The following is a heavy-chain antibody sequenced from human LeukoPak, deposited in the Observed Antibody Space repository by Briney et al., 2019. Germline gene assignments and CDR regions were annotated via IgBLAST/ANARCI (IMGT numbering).Heavy chain of an antibody. V-gene: IGHV3-48*04. J-gene: IGHJ4*02. CDR1: GFTFSSYS. CDR2: ISSSSSTI. D-gene: IGHD5-12*01. CDR3: AKDVDIVATANLDY. Sequence: PGGSLRLSCAASGFTFSSYSMNWVRQAPGKGLEWVSYISSSSSTIYYADSVKGRFTISRDNAKNSLYLQMNSLRAEDTALYYCAKDVDIVATANLDYWGQGTLVTVSS.